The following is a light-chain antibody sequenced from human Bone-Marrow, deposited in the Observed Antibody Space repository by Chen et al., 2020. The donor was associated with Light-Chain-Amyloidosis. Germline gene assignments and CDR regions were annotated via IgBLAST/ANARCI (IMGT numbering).Light chain of an antibody. CDR1: SLRRYY. CDR3: NSRDSSGNHLL. J-gene: IGLJ2*01. V-gene: IGLV3-19*01. CDR2: GKD. Sequence: SELTEDPAVFVALGQTVTMTCQGDSLRRYYASWHQQKPGQAPGVVIYGKDNRPSGIPDRFSASSSGNTASLTITGAQAEDEADYYCNSRDSSGNHLLFGGGTTLTVL.